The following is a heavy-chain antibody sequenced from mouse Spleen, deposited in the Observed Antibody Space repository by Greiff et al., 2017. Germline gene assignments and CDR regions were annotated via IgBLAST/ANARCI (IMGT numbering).Heavy chain of an antibody. CDR2: IDPENGDT. CDR3: TTDPYYSSWFAY. D-gene: IGHD2-5*01. V-gene: IGHV14-4*01. CDR1: GFNIKDDY. Sequence: VQLQQSGAELVRPGASVKLSCTASGFNIKDDYMHWVKQRPEQGLEWIGWIDPENGDTEYASKFQGKATITADTSSNTAYLQLSSLTSEDTAVYYCTTDPYYSSWFAYWGQGTLVTVSA. J-gene: IGHJ3*01.